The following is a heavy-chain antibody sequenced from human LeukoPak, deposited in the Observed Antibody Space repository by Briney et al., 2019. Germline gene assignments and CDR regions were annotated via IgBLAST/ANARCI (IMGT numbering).Heavy chain of an antibody. J-gene: IGHJ4*02. CDR2: MSSSGNA. Sequence: GGSLRLSCAASGFSFSDHEMNWVRQAPGKGLEWVSYMSSSGNAYYADSVKGRFTISRDDSKNSLYLQINSLRADDTAVYYCASGRGSSSPAYWGQGTLVTVSS. CDR3: ASGRGSSSPAY. CDR1: GFSFSDHE. D-gene: IGHD1-26*01. V-gene: IGHV3-48*03.